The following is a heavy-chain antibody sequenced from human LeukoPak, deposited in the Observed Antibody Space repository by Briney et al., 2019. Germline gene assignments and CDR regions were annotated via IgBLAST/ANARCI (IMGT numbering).Heavy chain of an antibody. J-gene: IGHJ4*02. D-gene: IGHD7-27*01. CDR2: ISSSNSYI. CDR3: ARGPWGTYYFDY. V-gene: IGHV3-21*01. Sequence: GGSLILSCAASGFTFSSYSMNWVRQAPGKGLEWVSSISSSNSYIYYADSVKGRFTISRDNAKNSLYLQMNSLRAEDTAVYYCARGPWGTYYFDYWGQGTLVTVSS. CDR1: GFTFSSYS.